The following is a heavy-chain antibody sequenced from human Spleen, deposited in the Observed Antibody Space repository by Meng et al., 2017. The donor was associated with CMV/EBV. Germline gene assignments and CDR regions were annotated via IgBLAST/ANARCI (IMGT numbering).Heavy chain of an antibody. Sequence: ASVKVSCKASGYTFTGYYMHWVRQAPGQGLEWMGWINPNSGGTNYAQKFQGRVTMTRDTSISTAYMELSSVTAADTAVYYCARNGATFPYPHPGGMDVWGQGTTVTVSS. V-gene: IGHV1-2*02. CDR2: INPNSGGT. J-gene: IGHJ6*02. CDR3: ARNGATFPYPHPGGMDV. D-gene: IGHD2-8*01. CDR1: GYTFTGYY.